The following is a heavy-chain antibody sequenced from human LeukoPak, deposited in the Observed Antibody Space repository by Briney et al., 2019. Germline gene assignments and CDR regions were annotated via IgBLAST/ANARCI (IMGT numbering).Heavy chain of an antibody. V-gene: IGHV3-74*01. CDR3: ARGIGVVAVYNYYYYMDV. CDR2: INSDGSST. Sequence: GGSLRLSCAASGFTFSSYWMHWVRQAPGKGLVRVSRINSDGSSTSYADSVKGRFTISRDNAKNTLYLQMNSLRAEDTAVYYCARGIGVVAVYNYYYYMDVWGKGTTVTVSS. D-gene: IGHD2-15*01. CDR1: GFTFSSYW. J-gene: IGHJ6*03.